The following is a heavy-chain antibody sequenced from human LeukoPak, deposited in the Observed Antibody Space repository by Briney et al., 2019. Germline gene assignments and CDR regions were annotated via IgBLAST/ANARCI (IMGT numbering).Heavy chain of an antibody. J-gene: IGHJ3*02. CDR3: AREATVGATSAFDI. V-gene: IGHV3-30-3*01. D-gene: IGHD1-26*01. CDR2: ISYDGSNK. CDR1: GFTFSSYA. Sequence: GRSLRLSCAASGFTFSSYAMHWVRQAPGRGLEWVAVISYDGSNKYYADSVKGRFTISRDNSKNTLYLQMNSLRAEGTAVYYCAREATVGATSAFDIWGQGTMVTVSS.